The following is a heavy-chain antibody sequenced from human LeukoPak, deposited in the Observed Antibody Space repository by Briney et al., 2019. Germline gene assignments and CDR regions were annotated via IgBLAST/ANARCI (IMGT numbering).Heavy chain of an antibody. D-gene: IGHD3-3*01. Sequence: SGPTLVNPTQTLTLTCTFSGFSLSTSGVGVGWIRQPPGKALEWLALIYWNDDKRYSPSLKSRLTITKDTSKNQVVLTMTNMDPVDTATYYCAHSNSFYLWSGYSYYFDYWGQGTLVTVSS. CDR1: GFSLSTSGVG. J-gene: IGHJ4*02. V-gene: IGHV2-5*01. CDR2: IYWNDDK. CDR3: AHSNSFYLWSGYSYYFDY.